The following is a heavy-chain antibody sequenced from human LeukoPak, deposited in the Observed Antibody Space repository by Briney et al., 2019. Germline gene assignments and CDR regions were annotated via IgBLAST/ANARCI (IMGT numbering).Heavy chain of an antibody. V-gene: IGHV3-30-3*01. CDR3: ARGQPYYYDSSGYYYFDY. D-gene: IGHD3-22*01. J-gene: IGHJ4*02. Sequence: GGSLRLSCAASGFTFSSYAMHWVRQAPGKGLEWVAVISYDGSNKYYADSVKGRFTISRDNSKNTLYLQMNSLRAEDTAVYYCARGQPYYYDSSGYYYFDYWGQGTLVTVSS. CDR1: GFTFSSYA. CDR2: ISYDGSNK.